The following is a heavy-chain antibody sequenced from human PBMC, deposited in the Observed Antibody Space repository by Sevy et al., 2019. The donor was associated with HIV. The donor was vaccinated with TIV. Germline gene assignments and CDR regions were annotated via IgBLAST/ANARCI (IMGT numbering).Heavy chain of an antibody. J-gene: IGHJ4*02. CDR3: ARRLRMTKALDY. Sequence: SETLSLTCTVSGGSISSHNWSWIRQPPGTGLELIGYIYYSGSTNYNPSLKSRVTISIDTSKNQFSLKLSSVTAADTAVYYCARRLRMTKALDYWGQGTLVTVSS. D-gene: IGHD2-8*01. V-gene: IGHV4-59*11. CDR2: IYYSGST. CDR1: GGSISSHN.